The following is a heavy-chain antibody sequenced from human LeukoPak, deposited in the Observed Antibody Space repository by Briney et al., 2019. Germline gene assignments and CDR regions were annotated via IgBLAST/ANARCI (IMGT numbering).Heavy chain of an antibody. Sequence: SETLSLTCAVYGGSFSGYYWSWIRQPPGKGLEWIGEINHSGSTNYNPSLKSRVTISVDTSKNQFSLKLSSVTAADTAVYYCARPHLRRDYYYYYGMDVWGKGTTVTASS. CDR1: GGSFSGYY. CDR2: INHSGST. V-gene: IGHV4-34*01. J-gene: IGHJ6*04. CDR3: ARPHLRRDYYYYYGMDV.